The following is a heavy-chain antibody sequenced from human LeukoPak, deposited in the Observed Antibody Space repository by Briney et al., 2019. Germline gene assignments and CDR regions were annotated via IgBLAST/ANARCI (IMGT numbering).Heavy chain of an antibody. CDR3: AREDYYDAFDI. J-gene: IGHJ3*02. CDR1: GFTFSSYD. Sequence: PGGSLRLSCAASGFTFSSYDMPWVRQATGKGLEWVSAIGTAGDTYYPGSVKGRFTISRENAKNSLYLQMNSLRAGDTAVYYRAREDYYDAFDIWGQGTMVTVSS. D-gene: IGHD3-10*01. CDR2: IGTAGDT. V-gene: IGHV3-13*01.